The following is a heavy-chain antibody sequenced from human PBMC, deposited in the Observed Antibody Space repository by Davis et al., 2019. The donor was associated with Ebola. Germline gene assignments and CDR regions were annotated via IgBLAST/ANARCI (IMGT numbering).Heavy chain of an antibody. CDR1: GYTFTSYG. D-gene: IGHD2/OR15-2a*01. CDR3: ARDSTSARLRT. Sequence: AASVKVSCKASGYTFTSYGISWVRQAPGQGLEYMGWISAYNGNTNSARKFQGRVTMTTDTSTTTAYMELRSLRSDDTAVYFCARDSTSARLRTWGQGTLVIVSS. V-gene: IGHV1-18*04. CDR2: ISAYNGNT. J-gene: IGHJ5*02.